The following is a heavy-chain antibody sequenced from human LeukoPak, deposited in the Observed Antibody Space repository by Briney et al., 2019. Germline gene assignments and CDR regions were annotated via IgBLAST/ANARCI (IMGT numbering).Heavy chain of an antibody. CDR2: ISTSGDFT. CDR1: VFTFSSYS. CDR3: AGCSGGSCYSRGKYGVDV. D-gene: IGHD2-15*01. Sequence: GGSLRLSCATSVFTFSSYSMNWVRQAPGKGLECVSFISTSGDFTYYAASVKGRFTVSRDNSKNTLYLQMNSLRADDTAVYYCAGCSGGSCYSRGKYGVDVWGQGTTVIVSS. J-gene: IGHJ6*02. V-gene: IGHV3-23*01.